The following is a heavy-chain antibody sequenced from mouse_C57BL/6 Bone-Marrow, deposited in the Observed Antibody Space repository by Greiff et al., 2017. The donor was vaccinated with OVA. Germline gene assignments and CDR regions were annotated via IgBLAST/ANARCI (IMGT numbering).Heavy chain of an antibody. V-gene: IGHV5-6*02. CDR1: GFTFSSYG. Sequence: EVKLVASGGDLVKPGGSLKLSCAASGFTFSSYGMSWVRQTPDKRLEWVATISSGGSYTYYPDSVKGRFTISRDNAKNTLNLQMSSLKSEDTAMYYCARQRYYGSSSWFAYWGQGTLVTVSA. CDR3: ARQRYYGSSSWFAY. J-gene: IGHJ3*01. CDR2: ISSGGSYT. D-gene: IGHD1-1*01.